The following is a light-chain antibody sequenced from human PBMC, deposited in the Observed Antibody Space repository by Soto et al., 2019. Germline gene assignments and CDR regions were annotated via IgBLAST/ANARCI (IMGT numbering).Light chain of an antibody. CDR1: QSISSY. CDR2: AAS. CDR3: QLSYSTPRA. Sequence: SQVTQSPSSVSATIGDRVTITCRASQSISSYLNWYQQKPGKAPKLLIYAASSLQSGVPSRFSCSRSGTGFPLSITILPPEDIGTYYCQLSYSTPRAFGQGTKVDIK. J-gene: IGKJ1*01. V-gene: IGKV1-39*01.